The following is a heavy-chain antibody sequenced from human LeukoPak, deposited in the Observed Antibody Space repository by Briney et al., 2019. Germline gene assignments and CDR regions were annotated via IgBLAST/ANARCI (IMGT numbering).Heavy chain of an antibody. V-gene: IGHV4-38-2*01. CDR3: ARIRMGHIVVVPASFDF. CDR1: GSSISSAYY. J-gene: IGHJ4*02. Sequence: SETLSLTCAVSGSSISSAYYWGWIRQPPGKGLEWIGSIYYSGSSYYNSSFKSRVSISVDTSKNQFSLKLSSVTATDTAVYYCARIRMGHIVVVPASFDFWGQGTLVTVSS. CDR2: IYYSGSS. D-gene: IGHD2-2*01.